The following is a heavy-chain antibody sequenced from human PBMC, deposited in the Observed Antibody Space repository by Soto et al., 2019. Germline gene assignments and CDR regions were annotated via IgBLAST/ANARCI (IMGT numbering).Heavy chain of an antibody. CDR2: ISGSGTYT. J-gene: IGHJ1*01. V-gene: IGHV3-23*01. CDR1: GFTFSTYA. D-gene: IGHD3-22*01. CDR3: AKGSSYYDTRCYYGYFQD. Sequence: EVQLLESGGGLVQPGGSLRLSCAASGFTFSTYAMSWVRQAPGKGLEWVSAISGSGTYTYYADSVQGRFTLSRDNYKKTVSLQMNSLRAEDTAIYYCAKGSSYYDTRCYYGYFQDWGQGTLVTGSS.